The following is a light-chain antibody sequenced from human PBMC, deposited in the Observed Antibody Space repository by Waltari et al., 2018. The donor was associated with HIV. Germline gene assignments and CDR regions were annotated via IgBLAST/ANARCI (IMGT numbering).Light chain of an antibody. Sequence: QSALTQPPSVSGSPGQSVTISCTGTSRDVCGYNYVSSYQQYPGKAPKFMIYDVSKRPSGVPDRFSGSKSGNTASLTISGLQDEDEADYYCCSYAGSYTVFGGGTKLTVL. J-gene: IGLJ2*01. CDR2: DVS. V-gene: IGLV2-11*01. CDR3: CSYAGSYTV. CDR1: SRDVCGYNY.